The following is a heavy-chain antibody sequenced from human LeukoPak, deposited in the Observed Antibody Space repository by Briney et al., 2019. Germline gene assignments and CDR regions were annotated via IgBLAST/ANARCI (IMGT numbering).Heavy chain of an antibody. CDR1: GYTFTSYY. V-gene: IGHV1-46*01. CDR2: INPSGGST. D-gene: IGHD6-19*01. Sequence: ASVKVSCKASGYTFTSYYMHWVRQAPGQGLEWMGIINPSGGSTSYAQKFQGRVTMTRDTSTSTVYMELSSLRSEDTAVYYCARNQQWLVPHYYYGMDVWGQGTTVTVSS. J-gene: IGHJ6*02. CDR3: ARNQQWLVPHYYYGMDV.